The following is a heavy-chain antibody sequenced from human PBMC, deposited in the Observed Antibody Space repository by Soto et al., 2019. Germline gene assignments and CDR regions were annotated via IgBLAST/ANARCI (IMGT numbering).Heavy chain of an antibody. CDR1: GVSFNNNG. Sequence: QVQLVQSGAEVKKPGSSVKVSCKTSGVSFNNNGIGWVRQAPGHGLEWMGGVSLPFRTSNYTRKIQRRISITADASMGTVNMELSSLTSEDTAQYYCASVLYYGSGSYSPYGMDVWGQGTTVTVSS. CDR3: ASVLYYGSGSYSPYGMDV. CDR2: VSLPFRTS. V-gene: IGHV1-69*01. D-gene: IGHD3-10*01. J-gene: IGHJ6*02.